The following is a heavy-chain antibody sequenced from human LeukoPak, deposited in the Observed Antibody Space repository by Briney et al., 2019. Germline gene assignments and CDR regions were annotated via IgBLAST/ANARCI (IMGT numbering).Heavy chain of an antibody. J-gene: IGHJ5*02. CDR2: INHSGST. CDR3: ARVWSVGYCSSTSCYGSYNWFDP. D-gene: IGHD2-2*01. CDR1: GGSFSGYY. Sequence: SETLSLTCAVYGGSFSGYYWSWIRQPPGKGLEWIGEINHSGSTNYNPSLKSRVTISVDTSKNQFSLKLSSVTAADTAVYYCARVWSVGYCSSTSCYGSYNWFDPWGQGTLVTVSS. V-gene: IGHV4-34*01.